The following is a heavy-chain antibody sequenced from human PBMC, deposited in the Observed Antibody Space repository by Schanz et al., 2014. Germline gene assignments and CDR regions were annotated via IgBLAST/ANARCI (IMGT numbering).Heavy chain of an antibody. CDR1: GFTFSSHS. V-gene: IGHV3-48*01. D-gene: IGHD1-26*01. J-gene: IGHJ4*02. Sequence: EVQLVESGGGLVQPGGSLRLSCAASGFTFSSHSMNWVRQAPGQGLEWLSYISGSGNTIYYADSVKGRFTISRDNAKNSLSLQMDRLRAEDTAVYYCARRYSGRYCFDYWGQGTLVAVSS. CDR2: ISGSGNTI. CDR3: ARRYSGRYCFDY.